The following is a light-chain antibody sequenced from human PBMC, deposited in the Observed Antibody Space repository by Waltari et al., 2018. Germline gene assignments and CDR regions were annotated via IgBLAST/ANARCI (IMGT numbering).Light chain of an antibody. CDR3: QKYVRLPAT. CDR2: DAS. J-gene: IGKJ1*01. Sequence: EIVLTQSPGTLSLSPGETATLSCRASQSVSRALAWYQQKPGQAPRLLIDDASTRATGIPDRFSGSGSGTDFSLTISRLEPEDFAVYYCQKYVRLPATFGQGTKVEIK. V-gene: IGKV3-20*01. CDR1: QSVSRA.